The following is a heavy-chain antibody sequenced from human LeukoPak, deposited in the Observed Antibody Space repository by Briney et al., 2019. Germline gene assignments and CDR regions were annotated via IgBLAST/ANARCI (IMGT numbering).Heavy chain of an antibody. J-gene: IGHJ4*02. CDR1: GGTFSSYA. D-gene: IGHD3-22*01. CDR3: ARAYYYDSSGYYPHDY. V-gene: IGHV1-69*05. Sequence: GASVKVSCKASGGTFSSYAISWVRQAPGQGLEWMGGIIPIFGTANYAQKFQGRVTITTDESTSTAYMELSSLRSEDTAVYYCARAYYYDSSGYYPHDYWGQGTLVTVSS. CDR2: IIPIFGTA.